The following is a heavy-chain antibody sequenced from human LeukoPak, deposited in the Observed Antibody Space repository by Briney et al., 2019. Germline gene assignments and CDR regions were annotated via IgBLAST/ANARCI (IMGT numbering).Heavy chain of an antibody. CDR2: INSDGSST. CDR1: GFTFSSYA. V-gene: IGHV3-74*01. CDR3: ARAVRAHPPADF. Sequence: PVRSLRLSRAASGFTFSSYAMHWVRQAPGKGLEWVSRINSDGSSTTYADSVKGRSSISRDNAKNTLYLHMSSLRAEDTGVYYCARAVRAHPPADFWGHGTLVTVSS. D-gene: IGHD3-3*01. J-gene: IGHJ2*01.